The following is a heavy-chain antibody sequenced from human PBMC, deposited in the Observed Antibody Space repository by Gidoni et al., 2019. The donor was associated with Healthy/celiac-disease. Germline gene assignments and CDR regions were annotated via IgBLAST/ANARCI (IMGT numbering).Heavy chain of an antibody. CDR3: ARVVPAAILDY. CDR2: INPSGGST. J-gene: IGHJ4*02. CDR1: GYTFTSYY. Sequence: QVQLVQSGAEVKKPGASVKVSCKASGYTFTSYYMHWVRQAPGQGLEWMGIINPSGGSTSYAQKFQGRVTMTRNTSTSTVYMELSSLRSEDTAVYYCARVVPAAILDYWGQGTLVTVSS. V-gene: IGHV1-46*01. D-gene: IGHD2-2*01.